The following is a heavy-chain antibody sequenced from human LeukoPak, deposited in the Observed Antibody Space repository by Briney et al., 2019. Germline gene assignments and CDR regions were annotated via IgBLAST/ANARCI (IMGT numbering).Heavy chain of an antibody. CDR2: IIPILGIA. V-gene: IGHV1-69*04. J-gene: IGHJ4*02. D-gene: IGHD3-22*01. Sequence: SVKVSCKASGGTFSSYTISWVRQAPGQGLEWMGRIIPILGIANYAQKFQGRVTITADKSTSTAYMELSSLRSEDTAVYYCARDGYYDSSGYWNYWGQGTLVTVS. CDR3: ARDGYYDSSGYWNY. CDR1: GGTFSSYT.